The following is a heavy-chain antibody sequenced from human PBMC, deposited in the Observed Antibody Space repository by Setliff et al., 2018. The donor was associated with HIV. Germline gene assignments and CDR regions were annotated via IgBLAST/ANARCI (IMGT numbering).Heavy chain of an antibody. CDR1: GFTFSNYA. D-gene: IGHD3-9*01. V-gene: IGHV3-23*01. CDR2: ISGSGGSA. CDR3: AKMTGHNPHYHYYMDV. J-gene: IGHJ6*03. Sequence: LRLSCVASGFTFSNYAMSWVRQAPGKGLEWVSSISGSGGSAHYADSVKGRLTSSRDNSKNKLYLQMNSLRDEDTAMYFCAKMTGHNPHYHYYMDVWGKGTTVTVSS.